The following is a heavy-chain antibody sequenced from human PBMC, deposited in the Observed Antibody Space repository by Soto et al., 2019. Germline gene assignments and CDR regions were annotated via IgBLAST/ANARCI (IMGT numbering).Heavy chain of an antibody. CDR3: ASTTMVRGVFFDY. Sequence: QVQLQESGPGLVKPSETLSLTCTVSGGSVSSGSYYWSWIRQPPGKGLEWIGYIYYSGSTNYNPSLKSRVTISVDTSKNQFSLKLSSVTAADTAVYYRASTTMVRGVFFDYWGQGTLVTVSS. CDR1: GGSVSSGSYY. D-gene: IGHD3-10*01. V-gene: IGHV4-61*01. CDR2: IYYSGST. J-gene: IGHJ4*02.